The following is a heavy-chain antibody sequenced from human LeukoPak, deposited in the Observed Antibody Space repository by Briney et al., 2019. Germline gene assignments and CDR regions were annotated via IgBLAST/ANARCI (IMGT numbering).Heavy chain of an antibody. Sequence: ASVKVSCKASGYTFTSYAMHWVRQAPGQRLEWMGWINAGNGNTKYSQKFQGRVTITRDTSASTAYMELSSLRSEDTAVYYCARGETYCGGDCSYPNIWGQGTMVTVSS. J-gene: IGHJ3*02. D-gene: IGHD2-21*02. CDR1: GYTFTSYA. V-gene: IGHV1-3*01. CDR3: ARGETYCGGDCSYPNI. CDR2: INAGNGNT.